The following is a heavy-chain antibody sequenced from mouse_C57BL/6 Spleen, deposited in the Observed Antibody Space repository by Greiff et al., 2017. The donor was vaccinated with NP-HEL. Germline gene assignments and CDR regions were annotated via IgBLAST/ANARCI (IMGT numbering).Heavy chain of an antibody. J-gene: IGHJ2*01. Sequence: QVQLQQSGAELVKPGASVKLSCKASGYTFTSYWMHWVKQRPGQGLEWIGMIHPNSGSTNYNEKFKSKATLTVDKSSSTAYMQLSSLTSEDSAVYYCASGGYYYGSSYVEYFDYWGQGTTLTVSS. D-gene: IGHD1-1*01. CDR2: IHPNSGST. V-gene: IGHV1-64*01. CDR1: GYTFTSYW. CDR3: ASGGYYYGSSYVEYFDY.